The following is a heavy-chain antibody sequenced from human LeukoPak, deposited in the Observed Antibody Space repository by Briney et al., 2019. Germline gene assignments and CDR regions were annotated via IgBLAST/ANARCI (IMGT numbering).Heavy chain of an antibody. CDR3: ATVAYCSGVSCYGAFDI. V-gene: IGHV3-15*01. CDR1: GFTFSDAW. J-gene: IGHJ3*02. D-gene: IGHD2-15*01. Sequence: GGSLSLSRAASGFTFSDAWRSWVRQGPGKGLEGVGRIKSRAGGGTAEYAAPVKGRFTISRDDSKNTLYLQINSLKTDDTAVYYRATVAYCSGVSCYGAFDIWGQGTMVTVAS. CDR2: IKSRAGGGTA.